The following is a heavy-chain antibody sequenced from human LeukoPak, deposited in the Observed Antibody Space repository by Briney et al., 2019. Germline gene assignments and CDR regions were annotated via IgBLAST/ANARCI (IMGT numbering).Heavy chain of an antibody. D-gene: IGHD3-22*01. CDR1: GFTFSSYW. Sequence: GGSLRLSCAVSGFTFSSYWMSWVRQAPGKGLEWVANIKEDGSEKYFVDSVKGRFTISRDNAKNSLYLQMKSLRAEDTAVYYCARGEYYYDGGYWGQGTLVTVSS. CDR2: IKEDGSEK. J-gene: IGHJ4*02. V-gene: IGHV3-7*04. CDR3: ARGEYYYDGGY.